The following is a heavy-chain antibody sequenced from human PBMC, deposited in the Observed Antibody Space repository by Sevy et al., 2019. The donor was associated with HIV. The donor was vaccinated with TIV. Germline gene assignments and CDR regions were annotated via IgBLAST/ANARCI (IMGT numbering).Heavy chain of an antibody. V-gene: IGHV3-21*06. J-gene: IGHJ4*02. CDR1: GFIFTSYT. CDR3: ARDHRYCSGESCYSGGY. Sequence: GGSLRLSCSASGFIFTSYTMIWVRQAPGRGLEWVASSSGSGNDMHYADSVKGRFTMSRDNAKNLVYLQMNGLRTEDTAVYYCARDHRYCSGESCYSGGYWGQGTQVTVSS. CDR2: SSGSGNDM. D-gene: IGHD2-15*01.